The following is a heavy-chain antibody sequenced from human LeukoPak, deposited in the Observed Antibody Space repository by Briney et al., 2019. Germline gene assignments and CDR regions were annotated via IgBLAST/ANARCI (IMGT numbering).Heavy chain of an antibody. CDR2: ISSNGRST. Sequence: PGGSLRLSCVASEFTFSSYAMHWVRQAPGKGLEYVSAISSNGRSTYYANSVKGRFTISRDNSKNTLYLQMNSLRAEDTAVYYCAREQAGRLRYYYYYYMDVWGKGTTVTVSS. CDR3: AREQAGRLRYYYYYYMDV. D-gene: IGHD4-17*01. J-gene: IGHJ6*03. V-gene: IGHV3-64*01. CDR1: EFTFSSYA.